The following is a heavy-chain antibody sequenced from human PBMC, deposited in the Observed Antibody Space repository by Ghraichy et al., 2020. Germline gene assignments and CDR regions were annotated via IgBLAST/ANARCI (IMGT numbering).Heavy chain of an antibody. CDR2: IYYSGST. V-gene: IGHV4-39*01. CDR3: ARLPISAAAGPYFDY. Sequence: SETLSLTCTVSGGSISSSSYYWGWIRQPPGKGLEWIGSIYYSGSTYYNPSLKSRVTISVDTSKNQFSLKLSSVTPADTAVYYCARLPISAAAGPYFDYWGQGTLVTVSS. J-gene: IGHJ4*02. CDR1: GGSISSSSYY. D-gene: IGHD6-13*01.